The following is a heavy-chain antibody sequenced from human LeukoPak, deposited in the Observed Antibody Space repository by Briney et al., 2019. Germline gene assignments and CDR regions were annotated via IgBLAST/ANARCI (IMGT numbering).Heavy chain of an antibody. CDR1: GYTFTGYY. CDR2: INPNSGGT. D-gene: IGHD5-18*01. Sequence: GASVKVSCKASGYTFTGYYMHWVRQAPGQGLEWMGWINPNSGGTKYAQKFQGRVTMTRDTSISTAYMELSRLRSDDTAVYYCAIWDTAMDALDYWGQGTLVTVSS. CDR3: AIWDTAMDALDY. J-gene: IGHJ4*02. V-gene: IGHV1-2*02.